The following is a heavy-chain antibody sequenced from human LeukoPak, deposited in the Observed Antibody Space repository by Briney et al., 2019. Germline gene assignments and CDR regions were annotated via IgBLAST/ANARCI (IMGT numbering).Heavy chain of an antibody. CDR2: IYTSGST. V-gene: IGHV4-4*09. CDR3: ARLDSSGYYYYFDY. Sequence: SSEDCSCSRHIPKKRLERIGYIYTSGSTNYNPSLKSRVTISVDTSKNQFSLKLSSVTAADTAVYYCARLDSSGYYYYFDYWGQGTLVTVSS. J-gene: IGHJ4*02. D-gene: IGHD3-22*01. CDR1: SSED.